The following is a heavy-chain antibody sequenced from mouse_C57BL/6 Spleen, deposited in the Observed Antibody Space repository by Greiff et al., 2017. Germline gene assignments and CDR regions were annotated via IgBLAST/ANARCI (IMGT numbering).Heavy chain of an antibody. D-gene: IGHD1-1*01. J-gene: IGHJ1*03. Sequence: ESGPGLVKPSQSLSLTCSVTGYSITSGYYWNWIRQFPGNKLEWMGYISYDGSNNYNPSLKNRISITRDTSKNQFFLKLNSVTTEDTATYYCARGGGSSYSYWYFDVWGTGTTVTVSS. CDR2: ISYDGSN. V-gene: IGHV3-6*01. CDR3: ARGGGSSYSYWYFDV. CDR1: GYSITSGYY.